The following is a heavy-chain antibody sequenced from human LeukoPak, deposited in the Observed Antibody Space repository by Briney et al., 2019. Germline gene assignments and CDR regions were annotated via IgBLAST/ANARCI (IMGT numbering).Heavy chain of an antibody. V-gene: IGHV3-23*01. CDR2: ISGGGGTTYYA. Sequence: PGGSLRLSCAASGFTFSGYAMSWVRQSPGKGLEWVSAISGGGGTTYYAYYADSVKGRFTISRDNSKNTLYVQMNSLRDEDTAVYHCARDPQIGYCRGAACSYYFDYWGQGTLVTVSS. CDR3: ARDPQIGYCRGAACSYYFDY. CDR1: GFTFSGYA. D-gene: IGHD2-15*01. J-gene: IGHJ4*02.